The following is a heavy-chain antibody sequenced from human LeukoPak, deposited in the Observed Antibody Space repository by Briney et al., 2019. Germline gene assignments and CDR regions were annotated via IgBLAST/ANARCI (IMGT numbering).Heavy chain of an antibody. V-gene: IGHV3-48*01. CDR2: ISGSSNTK. CDR3: ARDGGYRGYDADC. D-gene: IGHD5-12*01. J-gene: IGHJ4*02. CDR1: GFTFSSYT. Sequence: GGSLRLSCAASGFTFSSYTLIWVRQAPGKGLEWISYISGSSNTKLYADSVRGRFTISRENAQNSLFLQMNSLRAEDTAVYYCARDGGYRGYDADCWGQGTLVTVSS.